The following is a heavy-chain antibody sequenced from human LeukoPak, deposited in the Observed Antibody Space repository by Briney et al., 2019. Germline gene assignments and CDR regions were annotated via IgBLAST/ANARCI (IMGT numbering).Heavy chain of an antibody. CDR1: GGSINRYY. CDR2: VYYSGKT. D-gene: IGHD4-17*01. CDR3: ARHINDYGDANFDS. V-gene: IGHV4-59*08. Sequence: SETLSLTCTVSGGSINRYYWSWIRQPPGKGLEWMGYVYYSGKTKYNPSLKSRVTISVDTSKNHISLRLESVTAADTAVYYCARHINDYGDANFDSWGQGTLVTVSS. J-gene: IGHJ4*02.